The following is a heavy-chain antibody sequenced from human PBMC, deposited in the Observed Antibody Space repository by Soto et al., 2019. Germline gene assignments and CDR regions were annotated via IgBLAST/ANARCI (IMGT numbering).Heavy chain of an antibody. CDR3: AREDHYDFWSGYRPHMDV. Sequence: ASVKVSCKASGYTFTSYGISWVRQAPGQGLEWMGWISAYNGNTNYAQKLQGRVTMTTDTSTSTAYMELRSLRSDDTAVYYCAREDHYDFWSGYRPHMDVWGKGTSVTVSS. CDR1: GYTFTSYG. CDR2: ISAYNGNT. D-gene: IGHD3-3*01. J-gene: IGHJ6*03. V-gene: IGHV1-18*01.